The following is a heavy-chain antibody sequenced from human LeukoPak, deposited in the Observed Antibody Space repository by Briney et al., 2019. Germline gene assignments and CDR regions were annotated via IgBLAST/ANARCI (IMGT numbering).Heavy chain of an antibody. CDR2: IYPDDSDT. D-gene: IGHD3-10*01. CDR3: ARHFSYGSGSYYNADY. CDR1: GYSFTSYW. J-gene: IGHJ4*02. Sequence: GESLKISCKGSGYSFTSYWIGWVRQMPGKGLEWMGIIYPDDSDTRYSPSFQGQVTISADKSINTAYLQWSSLKASDTAMYYCARHFSYGSGSYYNADYWGQGTLVIVSS. V-gene: IGHV5-51*01.